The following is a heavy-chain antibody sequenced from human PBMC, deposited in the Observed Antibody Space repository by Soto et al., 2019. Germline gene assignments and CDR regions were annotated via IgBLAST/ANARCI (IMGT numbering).Heavy chain of an antibody. CDR3: ARANDYYFDY. CDR2: ISSISSYI. D-gene: IGHD2-8*01. V-gene: IGHV3-21*01. J-gene: IGHJ4*02. Sequence: GGSLRLSCAASGFTFSSYSMKWVRQAPGKGLEWVSSISSISSYIYYADSVKGRFTISRDNAKNSLYLQRNSLRAEDTAVYYCARANDYYFDYWGQGTLFTVSS. CDR1: GFTFSSYS.